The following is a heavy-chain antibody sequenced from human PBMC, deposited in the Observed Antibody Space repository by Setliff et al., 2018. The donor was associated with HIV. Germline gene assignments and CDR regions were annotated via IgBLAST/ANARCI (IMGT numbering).Heavy chain of an antibody. V-gene: IGHV4-39*01. CDR1: GESLAGSRYS. D-gene: IGHD3-22*01. CDR2: LFHTGSS. CDR3: ARLGDNSDWRSNYFFYYMDV. Sequence: SETLCLTCTVSGESLAGSRYSWGWVRQSPGQGLEWLGNLFHTGSSYFNPSLKSRLTMSVDTSKDQFSLSLISMTAADSAVYYCARLGDNSDWRSNYFFYYMDVWGKGVTVTVSS. J-gene: IGHJ6*03.